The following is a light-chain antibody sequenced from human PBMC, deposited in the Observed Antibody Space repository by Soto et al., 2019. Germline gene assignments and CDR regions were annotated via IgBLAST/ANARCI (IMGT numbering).Light chain of an antibody. J-gene: IGLJ1*01. CDR1: SSNIGNNY. Sequence: QSVLTQPTSVSAAPGQMVTISCSGSSSNIGNNYVSWYQQLPGTAPKLLIYENNKRPSGIPDRFSGSKSGTSATLGITGLQTGDEADYYCGTWDSSLSAYVFGTGTKLTVL. CDR2: ENN. V-gene: IGLV1-51*02. CDR3: GTWDSSLSAYV.